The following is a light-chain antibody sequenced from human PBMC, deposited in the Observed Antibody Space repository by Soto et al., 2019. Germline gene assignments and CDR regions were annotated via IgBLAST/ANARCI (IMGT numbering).Light chain of an antibody. CDR3: QSYDSSTVV. CDR1: SGSIATNY. Sequence: NFMLTQPLSVSESPGKTVTISCTRSSGSIATNYVQWFQQRPGSAPTIVIYEDDHRPSGVPDRFSGSIDSSSNSASLSISGLRTEDEADYYCQSYDSSTVVFGGGTKVTVL. V-gene: IGLV6-57*04. CDR2: EDD. J-gene: IGLJ2*01.